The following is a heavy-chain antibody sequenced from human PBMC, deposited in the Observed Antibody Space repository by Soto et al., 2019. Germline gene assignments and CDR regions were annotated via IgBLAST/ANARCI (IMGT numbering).Heavy chain of an antibody. Sequence: SETLSLTCTVSGGSISSYYWSWIRQPPGKGLEWIGYIYYSGSTNYNPSLKSRVTISVDTSKNQFSLKLSSVTAADTAVYYCAKAYCGGDCYSLHFQHWGQGTLVTVSS. CDR2: IYYSGST. CDR3: AKAYCGGDCYSLHFQH. D-gene: IGHD2-21*02. CDR1: GGSISSYY. V-gene: IGHV4-59*08. J-gene: IGHJ1*01.